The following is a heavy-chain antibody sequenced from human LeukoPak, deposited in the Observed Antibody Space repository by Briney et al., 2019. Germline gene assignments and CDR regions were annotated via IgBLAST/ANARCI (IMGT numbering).Heavy chain of an antibody. CDR1: GYSFTSYW. J-gene: IGHJ4*02. CDR3: ARFVGACSGGSCYSDY. V-gene: IGHV5-51*01. CDR2: IYPGDSDT. D-gene: IGHD2-15*01. Sequence: GESLKISCKASGYSFTSYWIGRVRQMPGKGLEWMGIIYPGDSDTRYSPSFQGQVTISADKSINTAYLQWNSLKASDTAMYYCARFVGACSGGSCYSDYWGQGTLVTVSS.